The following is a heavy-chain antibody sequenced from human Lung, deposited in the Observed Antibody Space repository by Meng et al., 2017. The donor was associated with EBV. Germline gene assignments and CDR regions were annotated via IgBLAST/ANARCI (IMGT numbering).Heavy chain of an antibody. CDR2: IYHSGST. J-gene: IGHJ4*02. Sequence: QGRLQDWGPGLVKPSGTLSLTCAVSGGSLSSRNWWSWVRQPPGKGLGWIGEIYHSGSTNYNPSLKSRVTISVGESKNQFSLRLSSVAAADTAVYYCARVGAYCGGDCYHPRWGQGTLVTVSS. CDR3: ARVGAYCGGDCYHPR. CDR1: GGSLSSRNW. V-gene: IGHV4-4*02. D-gene: IGHD2-21*02.